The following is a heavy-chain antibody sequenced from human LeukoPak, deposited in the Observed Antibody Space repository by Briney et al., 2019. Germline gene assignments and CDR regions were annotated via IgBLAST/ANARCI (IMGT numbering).Heavy chain of an antibody. CDR3: AKDIPYYYDSSGSHAFDI. D-gene: IGHD3-22*01. J-gene: IGHJ3*02. Sequence: GRSLKLSCAASGFTFSSYGIHWVRQAPGKGLEWVAFIRSDGSSKYYADSLKGRFTISRDNSKNTLYLQMNSLRAEDTAVYYCAKDIPYYYDSSGSHAFDIWGQGTMVTVSS. CDR1: GFTFSSYG. CDR2: IRSDGSSK. V-gene: IGHV3-30*02.